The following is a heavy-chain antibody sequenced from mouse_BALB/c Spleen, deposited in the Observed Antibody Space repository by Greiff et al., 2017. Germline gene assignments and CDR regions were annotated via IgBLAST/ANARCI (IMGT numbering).Heavy chain of an antibody. CDR1: GFNIKDTY. V-gene: IGHV14-3*02. CDR3: ARNPLFAY. D-gene: IGHD6-1*01. J-gene: IGHJ3*01. Sequence: VQLKESRAELVKPGASVKLSCTASGFNIKDTYMHWVKQRPEQGLEWIGRIDPANGNTKYDPKFQGKATITADTSSNTAYLQLSSLTSEDTAVYYCARNPLFAYWGQGTLVTVSA. CDR2: IDPANGNT.